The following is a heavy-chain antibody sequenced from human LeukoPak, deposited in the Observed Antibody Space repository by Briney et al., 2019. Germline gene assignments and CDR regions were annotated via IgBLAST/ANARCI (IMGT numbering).Heavy chain of an antibody. CDR3: ARDAEDTAMASWP. CDR2: IIPIFGTA. Sequence: SSVKVSCKASGGTFSSYAISWVRQAPGQGLEWMGGIIPIFGTANYAQKFQGRVTITADESTSTAYMELSSLRSEDTAVYYCARDAEDTAMASWPWGQGTLATVSS. CDR1: GGTFSSYA. D-gene: IGHD5-18*01. V-gene: IGHV1-69*01. J-gene: IGHJ5*02.